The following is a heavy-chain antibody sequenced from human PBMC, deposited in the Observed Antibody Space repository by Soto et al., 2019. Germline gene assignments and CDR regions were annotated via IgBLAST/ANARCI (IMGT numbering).Heavy chain of an antibody. J-gene: IGHJ4*02. CDR3: ARLYSSSWYGDY. CDR1: GGSISSSSYY. V-gene: IGHV4-39*01. Sequence: QLQLQESGPGLVKPSETLSLTCTVSGGSISSSSYYWGWIRQPPGKGLEWIGSIYYSGSTYYNPSLKSRVTIPVDPSNNQFSLKLSSVTAADTAVYYCARLYSSSWYGDYWGQGTLVTVSS. D-gene: IGHD6-13*01. CDR2: IYYSGST.